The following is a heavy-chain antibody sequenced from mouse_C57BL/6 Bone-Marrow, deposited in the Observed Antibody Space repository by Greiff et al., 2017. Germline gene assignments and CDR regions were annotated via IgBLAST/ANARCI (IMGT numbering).Heavy chain of an antibody. D-gene: IGHD1-1*01. V-gene: IGHV7-1*01. CDR1: GFTFSDFY. CDR3: ARYGPYFLDV. Sequence: EVKVVESGGGLVQSGRSLRLSCATSGFTFSDFYMEWVRQAPGKGLEWIAASRNKANDYTTEYSASVKGRFIVSRDTSQSILYLQMNALRAEDTAIYYCARYGPYFLDVWGTGTTVTVSS. J-gene: IGHJ1*03. CDR2: SRNKANDYTT.